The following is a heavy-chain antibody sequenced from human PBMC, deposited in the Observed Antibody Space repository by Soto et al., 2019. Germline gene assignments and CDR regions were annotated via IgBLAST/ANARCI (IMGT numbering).Heavy chain of an antibody. CDR3: ARGQRFSDWFDP. D-gene: IGHD3-3*01. CDR2: IYSSGNT. J-gene: IGHJ5*02. CDR1: GGTISGYY. V-gene: IGHV4-4*07. Sequence: SETLSLTCIVSGGTISGYYWTWIRQPAGKGLEWIGRIYSSGNTKYNPSLQSRVTMSLDTSNNQFSLRLTSVTAADTAVYYCARGQRFSDWFDPWGQGTLVTVS.